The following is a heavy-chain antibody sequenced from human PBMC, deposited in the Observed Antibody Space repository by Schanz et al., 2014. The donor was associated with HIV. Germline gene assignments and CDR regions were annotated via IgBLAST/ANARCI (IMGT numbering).Heavy chain of an antibody. CDR3: TGGLYYDSTPFDP. V-gene: IGHV3-30*04. CDR2: ISYDGRNK. D-gene: IGHD3-22*01. Sequence: QVQLVESGGGVVQPGRSLRLSCAASAFTFRSYALHWVRQAPGKGRDWVAEISYDGRNKYYADSVKGRFTISRDNSKNTLYLQMNSLRAEDTAVYYCTGGLYYDSTPFDPWGQGTLVTVSS. CDR1: AFTFRSYA. J-gene: IGHJ5*02.